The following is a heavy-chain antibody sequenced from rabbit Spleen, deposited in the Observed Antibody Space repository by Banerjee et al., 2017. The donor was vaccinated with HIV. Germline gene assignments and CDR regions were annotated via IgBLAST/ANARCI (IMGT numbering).Heavy chain of an antibody. J-gene: IGHJ4*01. Sequence: QEQLTETGGDLVQPGGSLTLSCKASGFDFTNYYMCWVRQAPGKGLEWIACIETASSGRTYYASWAKGRFTISKTSSTTVTLQMTSLTAADTATYFCTRDAGSYDYIDGYFDLWGPGTLVTVS. D-gene: IGHD8-1*01. V-gene: IGHV1S45*01. CDR3: TRDAGSYDYIDGYFDL. CDR2: IETASSGRT. CDR1: GFDFTNYY.